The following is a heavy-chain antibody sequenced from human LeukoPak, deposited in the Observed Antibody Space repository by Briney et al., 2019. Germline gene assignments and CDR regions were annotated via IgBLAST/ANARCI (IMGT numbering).Heavy chain of an antibody. J-gene: IGHJ4*02. CDR1: GGSISSGSYY. CDR2: IYYSGST. CDR3: ARYYDSSGYPDY. D-gene: IGHD3-22*01. V-gene: IGHV4-30-4*08. Sequence: SQTLSLTCTVSGGSISSGSYYWSWIRQPAGKGLEWIGYIYYSGSTYYNPSLKSRVTISVDTSKNQFSLKLSSVTAADTAVYYCARYYDSSGYPDYWGQGTLVTVSS.